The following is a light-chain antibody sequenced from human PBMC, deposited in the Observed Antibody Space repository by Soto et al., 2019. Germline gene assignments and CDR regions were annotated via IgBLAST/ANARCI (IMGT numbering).Light chain of an antibody. CDR2: KAS. V-gene: IGKV1-5*03. Sequence: DIQMTQSPSTLSASVGDRVTITCRASQSISSLLAWYQQKPGRAPTLLIYKASTLESGVPSRLSGSGSGTEFSLTISSLQPDDFATYYCQQYQSYPLTFGQGTRLEIK. CDR1: QSISSL. J-gene: IGKJ5*01. CDR3: QQYQSYPLT.